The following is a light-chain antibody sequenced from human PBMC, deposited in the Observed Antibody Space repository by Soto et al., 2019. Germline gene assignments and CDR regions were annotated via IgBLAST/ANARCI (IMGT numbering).Light chain of an antibody. J-gene: IGKJ1*01. CDR2: DAS. CDR3: QVRDVWPS. Sequence: IVLTQSPGTLALSPGESAVLSCRASQSVSTSLGWYQHKPGQAPRLFIYDASKRAPGIPARFAGSGSGTDFTLTVSSLETEDTAVYYCQVRDVWPSFGQGTKVQIK. V-gene: IGKV3-11*01. CDR1: QSVSTS.